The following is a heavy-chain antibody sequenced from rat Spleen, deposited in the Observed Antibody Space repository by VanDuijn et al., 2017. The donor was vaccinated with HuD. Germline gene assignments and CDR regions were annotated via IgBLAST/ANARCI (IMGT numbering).Heavy chain of an antibody. CDR3: ARRGPDWYFDF. Sequence: EVQLVESGGGLVQPGRSLKLSCAASGFTFTNYGMHWIRQAPTNGLEWVASISPGGSTTHYRDSVRGRFTIFRYVAKSTLYLQMDRLRSEDTATYDCARRGPDWYFDFWGPGTMVTVSS. V-gene: IGHV5-19*01. D-gene: IGHD4-1*01. CDR2: ISPGGSTT. CDR1: GFTFTNYG. J-gene: IGHJ1*01.